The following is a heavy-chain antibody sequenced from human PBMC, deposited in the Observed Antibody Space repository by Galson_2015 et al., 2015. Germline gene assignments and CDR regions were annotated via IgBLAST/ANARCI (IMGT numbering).Heavy chain of an antibody. V-gene: IGHV3-23*01. CDR3: AKASSSSYHFDY. CDR1: GFTFSSYA. Sequence: SLRLSCAASGFTFSSYAMSWVRQAPGKGLGWVSAITGSGGVTNYEASVKGRFTISRDNSKNTLSLQMNSLRAEDTAVYYCAKASSSSYHFDYWGQGTLVTVSS. D-gene: IGHD6-13*01. J-gene: IGHJ4*02. CDR2: ITGSGGVT.